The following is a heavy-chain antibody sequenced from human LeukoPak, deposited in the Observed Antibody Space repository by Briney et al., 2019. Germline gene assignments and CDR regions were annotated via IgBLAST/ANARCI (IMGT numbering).Heavy chain of an antibody. J-gene: IGHJ3*02. CDR1: GYTFTGYY. D-gene: IGHD3-9*01. V-gene: IGHV1-2*02. Sequence: ASVKVSCKASGYTFTGYYMHWVRQAPGQGLEWMGWINPNSGGTNYAQKFQGRVTMTRDTSISTAYMELSRPRSDDTAVYYCARVGYYDILTGYPHDAFDIWGQGTMVTVSS. CDR2: INPNSGGT. CDR3: ARVGYYDILTGYPHDAFDI.